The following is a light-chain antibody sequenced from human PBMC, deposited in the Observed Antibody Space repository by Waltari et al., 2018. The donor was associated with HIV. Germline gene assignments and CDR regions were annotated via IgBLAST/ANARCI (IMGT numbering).Light chain of an antibody. CDR3: QQGYSTPPT. CDR2: TAS. Sequence: DLQMTHSPSPLSASVGDRVTITCRASQSISNYLSWYRQKPGKAPKLLIYTASSLQSGVPSRFSGSGSGTDFTLTISSLQPEDFATYYCQQGYSTPPTFGQGTKVEIK. J-gene: IGKJ1*01. V-gene: IGKV1-39*01. CDR1: QSISNY.